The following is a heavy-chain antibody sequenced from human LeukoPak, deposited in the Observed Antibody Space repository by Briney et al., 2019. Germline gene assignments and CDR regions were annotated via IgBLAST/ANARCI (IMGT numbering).Heavy chain of an antibody. D-gene: IGHD3-22*01. CDR1: GFTFSSYW. Sequence: GGSLRLSCAASGFTFSSYWMHWVRHAPGKGLVWVSRINSDGSTTNYADSVKGRFTISRDHAKNTPYLQMNSLRAEDTAVYYCTKNSDTSIYLRWFDPWGQGTLVTVSS. J-gene: IGHJ5*02. CDR2: INSDGSTT. V-gene: IGHV3-74*01. CDR3: TKNSDTSIYLRWFDP.